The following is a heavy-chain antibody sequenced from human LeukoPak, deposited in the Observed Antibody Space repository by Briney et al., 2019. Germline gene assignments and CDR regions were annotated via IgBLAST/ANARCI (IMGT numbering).Heavy chain of an antibody. D-gene: IGHD4-17*01. CDR1: GFTFSSYW. CDR3: ARDTYGDYVGVVDY. Sequence: GGSLRLSCAASGFTFSSYWMSWVRQAPGKGLEWVANIKQDGSEKYCVDSVKGRFTISRDNAKNSLYLQMDSLRAEDTAVYYCARDTYGDYVGVVDYWGQGTLVTVSS. J-gene: IGHJ4*02. V-gene: IGHV3-7*01. CDR2: IKQDGSEK.